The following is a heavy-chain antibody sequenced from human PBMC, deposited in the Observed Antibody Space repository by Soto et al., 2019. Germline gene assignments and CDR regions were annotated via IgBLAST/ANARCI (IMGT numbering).Heavy chain of an antibody. CDR2: INPNSGGT. CDR3: ARDRSSGSYYYYYYGMDV. D-gene: IGHD1-26*01. CDR1: GYTFTGYY. V-gene: IGHV1-2*02. J-gene: IGHJ6*02. Sequence: ASVKVSCKASGYTFTGYYMHWVRQAPGQGLEWMGWINPNSGGTNYAQKFQGRVTMTRDTSISTAYMELSRLRSDDTAVYYCARDRSSGSYYYYYYGMDVWGQGTTVTAP.